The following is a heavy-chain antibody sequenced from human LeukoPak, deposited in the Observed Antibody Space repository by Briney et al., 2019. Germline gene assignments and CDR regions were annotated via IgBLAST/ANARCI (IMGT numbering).Heavy chain of an antibody. CDR1: GFNFGEYA. CDR2: IRSKAYGATT. V-gene: IGHV3-49*04. J-gene: IGHJ4*02. D-gene: IGHD2-15*01. CDR3: TTDPSLIVVVVAATVDY. Sequence: GGSLRLSCTTSGFNFGEYAMSWVRQAPGKGLEWVGFIRSKAYGATTENAASVKGRFIISRDDSKSITYLQMNSVKAEDTAVYYCTTDPSLIVVVVAATVDYWGQGTLVTVSS.